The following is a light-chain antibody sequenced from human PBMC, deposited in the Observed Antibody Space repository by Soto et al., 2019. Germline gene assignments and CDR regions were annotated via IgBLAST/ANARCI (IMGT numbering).Light chain of an antibody. J-gene: IGKJ1*01. CDR1: QGISSW. CDR3: QQYKSFWT. V-gene: IGKV1-12*01. Sequence: DIRMTQSPSSVSASVGDRVTITCRASQGISSWLAWYQQQPGKAPKLLIYKASSLQSGAPPRFSGTGSGTEFTLTISSLQPDDFAIYYCQQYKSFWTFGQGTKVDIK. CDR2: KAS.